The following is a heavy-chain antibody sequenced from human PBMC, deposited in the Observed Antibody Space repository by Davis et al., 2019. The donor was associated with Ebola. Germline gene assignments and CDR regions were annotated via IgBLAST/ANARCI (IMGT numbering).Heavy chain of an antibody. CDR3: ARENSRSWLYYFDY. Sequence: PSETLSLTCTVSGGSISSSSYYWGWIRQPPGKGLEWIGYIYYSGSTNYNPSLKSRVTISVDTSKNQFSLKLSSVTAADTAVYYCARENSRSWLYYFDYWGQGTLVTVSS. V-gene: IGHV4-61*01. D-gene: IGHD6-13*01. J-gene: IGHJ4*02. CDR1: GGSISSSSYY. CDR2: IYYSGST.